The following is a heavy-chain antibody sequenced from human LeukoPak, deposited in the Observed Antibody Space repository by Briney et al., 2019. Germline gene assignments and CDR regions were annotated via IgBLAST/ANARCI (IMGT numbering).Heavy chain of an antibody. CDR1: GFIFSDDY. CDR3: ASGGKYCTGGACYGD. J-gene: IGHJ4*02. Sequence: GGSLRLSCAASGFIFSDDYISWVRQTPGKGLEWVSVIYSGGATFYADSVKGRFTISRDNSKNTVHLQMNSLRAEDTAVYYSASGGKYCTGGACYGDWGQGTLVTVSS. V-gene: IGHV3-53*01. CDR2: IYSGGAT. D-gene: IGHD2-8*02.